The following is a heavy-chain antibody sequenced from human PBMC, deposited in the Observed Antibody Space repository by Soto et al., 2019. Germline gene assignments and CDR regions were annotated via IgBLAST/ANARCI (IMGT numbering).Heavy chain of an antibody. CDR2: IFPGDSDT. Sequence: PGESLKISCKASGYNFDGYWIGWGRQMPGKGLEWMVIIFPGDSDTRYSPSFQGQVTISTAKSISTVQLQWRSLKASDTAIYFCATGGFLGTPSDSWGQGTRVTVSS. CDR1: GYNFDGYW. V-gene: IGHV5-51*01. D-gene: IGHD1-7*01. CDR3: ATGGFLGTPSDS. J-gene: IGHJ4*02.